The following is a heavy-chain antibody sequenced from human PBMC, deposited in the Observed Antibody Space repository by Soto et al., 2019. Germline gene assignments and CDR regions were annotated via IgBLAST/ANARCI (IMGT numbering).Heavy chain of an antibody. CDR1: GGSISSSSYY. Sequence: SETLSLTCTVSGGSISSSSYYWGWIRQPPGKGLEWIGSIYYSGSTYYNPSLKSRVTISVDTSKNQFSLKLSSVTAADTAVYYWARRAWTTHLRWFDRWGQGTLVTVSS. J-gene: IGHJ5*02. V-gene: IGHV4-39*01. CDR3: ARRAWTTHLRWFDR. CDR2: IYYSGST. D-gene: IGHD4-17*01.